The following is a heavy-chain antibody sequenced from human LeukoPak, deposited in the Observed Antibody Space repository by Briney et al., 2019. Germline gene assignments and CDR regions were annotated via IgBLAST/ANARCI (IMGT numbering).Heavy chain of an antibody. Sequence: SGTLSLTCTVSGGSISDYYWNWIRQPPGKELEWIGYFSYSGSTNYNPSLRSRITISVDTSKNQFSLTLTSLTAADTAVYYCARLPARRIVTTPTYFDFWGQGTLVTVSS. V-gene: IGHV4-59*01. J-gene: IGHJ4*02. CDR1: GGSISDYY. CDR3: ARLPARRIVTTPTYFDF. D-gene: IGHD5-12*01. CDR2: FSYSGST.